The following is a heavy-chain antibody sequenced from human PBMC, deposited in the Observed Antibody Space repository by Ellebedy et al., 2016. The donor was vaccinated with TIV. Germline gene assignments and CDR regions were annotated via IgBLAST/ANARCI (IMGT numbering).Heavy chain of an antibody. Sequence: AASVKVSCKASGYTFTSYGISWVRQAPGQGLEWMGWISVYNGNTNYARNLQGSVTMTTDTSTNTVYMELRSLTSDDTAIYYCARDLGYCSGGSCYRQWFDPWGQGTLVTVSS. CDR2: ISVYNGNT. CDR3: ARDLGYCSGGSCYRQWFDP. J-gene: IGHJ5*02. V-gene: IGHV1-18*01. D-gene: IGHD2-15*01. CDR1: GYTFTSYG.